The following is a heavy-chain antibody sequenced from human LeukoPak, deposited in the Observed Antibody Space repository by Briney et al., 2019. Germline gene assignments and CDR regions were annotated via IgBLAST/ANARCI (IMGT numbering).Heavy chain of an antibody. V-gene: IGHV4-39*07. J-gene: IGHJ4*02. D-gene: IGHD1-14*01. CDR2: IYYSGST. CDR1: GGSISSSSYY. Sequence: SETLSLTCTVSGGSISSSSYYWGWIRQPPGKGLEWIGSIYYSGSTYYNPSLKSRVTISVDTSKNEFSLKLSSVTAADTAVYYCAREGRRGDYWGPGTLVTVS. CDR3: AREGRRGDY.